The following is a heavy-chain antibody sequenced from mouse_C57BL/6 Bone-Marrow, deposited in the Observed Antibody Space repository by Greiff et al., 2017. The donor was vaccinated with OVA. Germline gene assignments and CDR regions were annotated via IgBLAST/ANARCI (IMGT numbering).Heavy chain of an antibody. J-gene: IGHJ2*01. D-gene: IGHD2-1*01. V-gene: IGHV1-26*01. CDR1: GYTFTDYY. Sequence: VQLQQSGPELVKPGASVKISCKASGYTFTDYYMNWVKQSHGKSLEWIGDINPKNGGTSYNQKFKGKATLTVDKSSSTAYMELRSLTSEYSAVYDGASLLIYFDYWGQGTTLTVSS. CDR3: ASLLIYFDY. CDR2: INPKNGGT.